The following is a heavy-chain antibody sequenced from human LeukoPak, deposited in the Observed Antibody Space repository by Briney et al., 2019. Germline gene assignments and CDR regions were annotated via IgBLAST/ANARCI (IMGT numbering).Heavy chain of an antibody. CDR1: GFTFSGYG. CDR3: AKDYDDKFDY. D-gene: IGHD3-16*01. J-gene: IGHJ4*02. V-gene: IGHV3-30*02. Sequence: GGSLRLSCAASGFTFSGYGMHWVRQAPGKWLEWVAFIRYDGSNKYYADSVKGRFTISRDNSKNTLYLQMNSLRAEDTALYYCAKDYDDKFDYWGQGTLVTVSS. CDR2: IRYDGSNK.